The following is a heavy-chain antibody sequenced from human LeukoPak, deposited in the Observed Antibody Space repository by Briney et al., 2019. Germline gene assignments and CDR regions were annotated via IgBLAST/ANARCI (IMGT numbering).Heavy chain of an antibody. J-gene: IGHJ4*02. CDR1: GGTFSSYA. CDR2: IIPIFGTA. CDR3: AAGVWDYYDSSGLGFDY. Sequence: ASVKVSCKASGGTFSSYAISWVRQAPGQGPEWMGGIIPIFGTANYAQKFQGRVTITADESTSTAYMELSSLRSEDTAVYYCAAGVWDYYDSSGLGFDYWGQGTLVTVSS. V-gene: IGHV1-69*13. D-gene: IGHD3-22*01.